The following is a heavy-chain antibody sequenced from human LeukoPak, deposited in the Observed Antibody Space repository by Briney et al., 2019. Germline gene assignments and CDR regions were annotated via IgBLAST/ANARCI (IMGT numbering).Heavy chain of an antibody. D-gene: IGHD6-19*01. J-gene: IGHJ4*02. V-gene: IGHV4-59*08. CDR2: IYYSGST. CDR1: GGSISSYF. Sequence: SETLSLTCTASGGSISSYFWSWIRQPPGKGLEWIGYIYYSGSTNYNPSLKSRVTMSVDTSKNQFSLKLSSVTAADTAVYYCARIDRAVAGTIDYWGQGTLVTVSS. CDR3: ARIDRAVAGTIDY.